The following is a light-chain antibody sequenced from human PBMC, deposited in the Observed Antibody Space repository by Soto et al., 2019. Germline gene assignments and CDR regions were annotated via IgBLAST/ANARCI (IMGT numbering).Light chain of an antibody. CDR1: SSDVGAYNF. CDR2: DVT. V-gene: IGLV2-14*03. CDR3: ASYTTSGTWV. J-gene: IGLJ3*02. Sequence: QSALTQPASVSGSPGQSITISCTGTSSDVGAYNFVSWYQHHPGKAPKLFIYDVTNRPSGVSNRFSGSKSANTASLTISGLQADDEADYYCASYTTSGTWVFGGGTQLTVL.